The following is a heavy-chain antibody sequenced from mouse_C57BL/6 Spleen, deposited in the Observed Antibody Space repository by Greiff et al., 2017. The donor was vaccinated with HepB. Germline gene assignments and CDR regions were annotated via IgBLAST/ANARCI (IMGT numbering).Heavy chain of an antibody. J-gene: IGHJ2*01. CDR2: ISDGGSYT. Sequence: EVMLVESGGGLVKPGGSLKLSCAASGFTFSSYAMSWVRQTPEKRLEWVATISDGGSYTYYPDNVKGRFTISRDNAKNNLYLQMSHLKAEDTAMYYCAVYQYYGSSYPDYFDYWGQGTTLTVSS. CDR3: AVYQYYGSSYPDYFDY. D-gene: IGHD1-1*01. CDR1: GFTFSSYA. V-gene: IGHV5-4*03.